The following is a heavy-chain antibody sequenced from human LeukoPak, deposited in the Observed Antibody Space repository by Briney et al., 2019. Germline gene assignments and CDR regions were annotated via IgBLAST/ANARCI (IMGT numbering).Heavy chain of an antibody. CDR2: INSDGSSR. CDR1: GFTSSSFW. D-gene: IGHD5-12*01. V-gene: IGHV3-74*01. J-gene: IGHJ4*02. CDR3: ARDVDESAGYFDF. Sequence: GGSLRLSCAASGFTSSSFWMHWVRQAPGKGLVWVSRINSDGSSRSYADSVKGQFTISRDNAKNTLYLQMNSLRAEDTAVYYCARDVDESAGYFDFWGQGTLVTVSS.